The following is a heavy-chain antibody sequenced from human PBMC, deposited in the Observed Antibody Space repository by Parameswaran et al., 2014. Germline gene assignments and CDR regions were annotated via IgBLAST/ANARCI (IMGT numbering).Heavy chain of an antibody. J-gene: IGHJ5*02. Sequence: ASVKVSCKASGYTFTSYAMHWVRQAPGQRLEWMGWINAGNGNTKYSQKFQGRVTITRDTSASTAYMELSSLRSEDTAVYYCARASRGRNWFDPWGQGTLVTVSS. CDR1: GYTFTSYA. V-gene: IGHV1-3*01. D-gene: IGHD3-10*01. CDR2: INAGNGNT. CDR3: ARASRGRNWFDP.